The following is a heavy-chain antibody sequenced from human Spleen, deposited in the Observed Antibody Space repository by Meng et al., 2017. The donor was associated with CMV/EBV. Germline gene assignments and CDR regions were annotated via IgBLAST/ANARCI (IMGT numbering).Heavy chain of an antibody. V-gene: IGHV3-33*06. CDR2: IWYDGSNE. CDR1: GFPFSNSA. D-gene: IGHD3-3*01. Sequence: GGSLRLSCAASGAASGFPFSNSAMHWVRQAPGKGLQWVALIWYDGSNEYYADSVQGRFTISRDNSKNTLFLQMNSLRAKDTAVYYCAKGPTDFWSGYYIVSWGQGTLVTVSS. CDR3: AKGPTDFWSGYYIVS. J-gene: IGHJ5*02.